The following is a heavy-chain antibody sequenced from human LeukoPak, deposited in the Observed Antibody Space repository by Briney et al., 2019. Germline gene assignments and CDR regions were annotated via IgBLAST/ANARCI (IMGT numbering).Heavy chain of an antibody. D-gene: IGHD2-15*01. Sequence: AEPQSLPCSVCGRSLNSSSYHCRWVPQPPGEVREWYGRSCYSGSTYYNASRKNRVTIAVDTSKIQFSLKMSSVTAADTTVYYCARHQYCSGGSCYLPGEGYYYMDVWGKGTTVTVSS. J-gene: IGHJ6*03. V-gene: IGHV4-39*01. CDR1: GRSLNSSSYH. CDR2: SCYSGST. CDR3: ARHQYCSGGSCYLPGEGYYYMDV.